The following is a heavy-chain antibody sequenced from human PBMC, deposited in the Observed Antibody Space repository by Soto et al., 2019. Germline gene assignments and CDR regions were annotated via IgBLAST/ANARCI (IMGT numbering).Heavy chain of an antibody. V-gene: IGHV5-51*01. CDR2: IYPGDSDT. CDR3: ARLARDSSGFYGMDV. CDR1: GYSFTSYW. Sequence: GESLKISCKGSGYSFTSYWIGWVRQMPGKVLEWMGIIYPGDSDTRYSPSFQGQVTISADKSISTAYLQWSSLKASDTAMYYCARLARDSSGFYGMDVWGQGXTVTVYS. J-gene: IGHJ6*02. D-gene: IGHD3-22*01.